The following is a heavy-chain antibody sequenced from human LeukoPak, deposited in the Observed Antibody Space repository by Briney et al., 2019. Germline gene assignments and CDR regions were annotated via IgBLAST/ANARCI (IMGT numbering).Heavy chain of an antibody. V-gene: IGHV1-3*04. CDR1: GYTFTGYV. J-gene: IGHJ1*01. CDR3: ARVPLHDTSGRYYPH. CDR2: INTGNGNT. D-gene: IGHD3-22*01. Sequence: ASVKVSCKASGYTFTGYVIHWLRQAPGQSLEWMGWINTGNGNTKSSQKFQDRVTLTRDTSASTAYMELNSLSSEDTAVYYCARVPLHDTSGRYYPHWGQGTLVTDSS.